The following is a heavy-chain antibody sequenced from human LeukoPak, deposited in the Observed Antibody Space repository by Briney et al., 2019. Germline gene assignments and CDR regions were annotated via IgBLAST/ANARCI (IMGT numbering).Heavy chain of an antibody. CDR1: GGTFSSYA. J-gene: IGHJ4*02. Sequence: SVKVSCKASGGTFSSYAISWVRQAPGQGLEWMGGIIPIFGTANYAQKFQGRVTITADESTSTAYMELSSLRSEDTAVYYCARGAGTMSPSSPFDYWGQGTLVTVSS. D-gene: IGHD1-1*01. CDR2: IIPIFGTA. CDR3: ARGAGTMSPSSPFDY. V-gene: IGHV1-69*13.